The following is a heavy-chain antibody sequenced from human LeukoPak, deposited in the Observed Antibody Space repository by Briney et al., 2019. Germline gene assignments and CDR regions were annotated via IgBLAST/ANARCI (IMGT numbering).Heavy chain of an antibody. D-gene: IGHD2-15*01. Sequence: GASVKASCKASGYTFTRYGISWVRQAPGQGLEWMGWISAYNGNTSYAQKLRGRVTMTTDTSTRTAYMELRSLRSDDTAVYYCARDGIVVVVGATHEYFHHWGQGTLITVSS. V-gene: IGHV1-18*01. CDR3: ARDGIVVVVGATHEYFHH. CDR1: GYTFTRYG. J-gene: IGHJ1*01. CDR2: ISAYNGNT.